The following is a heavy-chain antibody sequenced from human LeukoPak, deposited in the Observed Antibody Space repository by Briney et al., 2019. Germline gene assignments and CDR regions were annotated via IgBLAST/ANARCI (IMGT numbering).Heavy chain of an antibody. V-gene: IGHV3-30-3*01. CDR1: GFTFSSYA. D-gene: IGHD2-2*02. Sequence: PGGSLRLSCAASGFTFSSYAMHWVRQAPGKGLEWVAVISYDGSNKYYADSVKGRFTISRDNSKNTLYLQMNSLRAEDTAVYYCARDKAPRSYCSSTSCYTDAFDIWGQGTMVTVSS. J-gene: IGHJ3*02. CDR2: ISYDGSNK. CDR3: ARDKAPRSYCSSTSCYTDAFDI.